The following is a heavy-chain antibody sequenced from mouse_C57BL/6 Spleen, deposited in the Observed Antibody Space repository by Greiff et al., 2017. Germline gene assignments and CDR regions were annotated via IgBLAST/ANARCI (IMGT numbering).Heavy chain of an antibody. CDR3: ARSGKSRITTVVEDFAY. J-gene: IGHJ3*01. CDR2: IDPSDSYT. Sequence: QVQLQQPGAELVKPGASVKLSCKASGYTFTSYWMQWVKQRPGQGLEWIGEIDPSDSYTNYNQKFKGKATLTVDTSSSTAYMQLSSLTSEDSAVYYGARSGKSRITTVVEDFAYWGQGTLVTVSA. V-gene: IGHV1-50*01. D-gene: IGHD1-1*01. CDR1: GYTFTSYW.